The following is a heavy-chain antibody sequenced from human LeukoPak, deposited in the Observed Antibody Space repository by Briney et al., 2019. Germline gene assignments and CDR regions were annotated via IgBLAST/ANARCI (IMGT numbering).Heavy chain of an antibody. CDR3: AREDDRSFGAYDC. J-gene: IGHJ4*02. CDR2: VSKYTGNA. CDR1: NYTFSDYD. Sequence: ASVKVSCKASNYTFSDYDVTWVRQAPGQGLEWRGWVSKYTGNADYAPKFQGRVSMTTGTSTRTAYMELRSLRPDDTAVYFCAREDDRSFGAYDCWGQGTLVTVS. V-gene: IGHV1-18*01. D-gene: IGHD4-17*01.